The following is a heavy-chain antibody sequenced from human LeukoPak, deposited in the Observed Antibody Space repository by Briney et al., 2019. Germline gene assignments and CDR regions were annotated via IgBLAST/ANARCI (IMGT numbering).Heavy chain of an antibody. J-gene: IGHJ4*02. CDR3: ATHARIVGATGYFDY. Sequence: SETLSLTCSVSGGSISSYYWSWIRQPPGKGLEWIGYIFYSGSTNYNPSLKSRVTISLDTSKNQFYLKLSSVTAADTAVYYCATHARIVGATGYFDYWGQGTLVTVSS. V-gene: IGHV4-59*08. D-gene: IGHD1-26*01. CDR2: IFYSGST. CDR1: GGSISSYY.